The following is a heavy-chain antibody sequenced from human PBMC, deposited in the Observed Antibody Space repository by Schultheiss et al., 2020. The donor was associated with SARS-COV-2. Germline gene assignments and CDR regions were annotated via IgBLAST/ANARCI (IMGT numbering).Heavy chain of an antibody. J-gene: IGHJ4*02. CDR3: ASGNSRIAVAAADY. CDR1: GFTFSSYG. Sequence: GGSLRLSCAASGFTFSSYGMYWVRQAPGKGLEWVSGISWNSGSIDYADSVKGRFTISRDNSKNTLYLQMNSLRAEDTAVYYCASGNSRIAVAAADYWGQGTLVTVSS. D-gene: IGHD6-19*01. CDR2: ISWNSGSI. V-gene: IGHV3-NL1*01.